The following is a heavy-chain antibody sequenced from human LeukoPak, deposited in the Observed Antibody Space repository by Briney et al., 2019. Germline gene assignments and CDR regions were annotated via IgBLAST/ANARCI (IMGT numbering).Heavy chain of an antibody. Sequence: PSETLSLTCTVSGGSISSGGYYWSWIRQHPGKGLEWIGYIYYSGSTCYNPSLKSRVTISVDTSKNQFSPKLSSVTAADTAVYYCARAKDYYYGSGSYYHFDYWGQGTLVTVSS. CDR3: ARAKDYYYGSGSYYHFDY. CDR2: IYYSGST. J-gene: IGHJ4*02. CDR1: GGSISSGGYY. V-gene: IGHV4-31*03. D-gene: IGHD3-10*01.